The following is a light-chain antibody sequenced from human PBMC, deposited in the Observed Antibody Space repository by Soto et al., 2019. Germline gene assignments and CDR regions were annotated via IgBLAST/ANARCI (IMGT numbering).Light chain of an antibody. CDR1: SSDVGGSNH. Sequence: QSALTQPASVSGSPGQSITISCTGTSSDVGGSNHVSWYQQHPDKAPRLMIYDVTNRPSGVSNRFSGSKSGNTASLTISGLQAEDAADYYCSSYPPIRTVKFGGGTQLTVL. V-gene: IGLV2-14*03. CDR2: DVT. J-gene: IGLJ2*01. CDR3: SSYPPIRTVK.